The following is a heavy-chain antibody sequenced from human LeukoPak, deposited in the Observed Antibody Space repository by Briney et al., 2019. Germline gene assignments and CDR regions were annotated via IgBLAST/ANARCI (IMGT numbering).Heavy chain of an antibody. CDR3: ARGVEGYCSSTSCYPYYYYYYYMDV. V-gene: IGHV4-34*01. D-gene: IGHD2-2*01. J-gene: IGHJ6*03. CDR1: GGSFSGYY. Sequence: SETLSLTCAVYGGSFSGYYWSWIRQPPGKGLEWIGEINHSGSNNYKPSLKSRVTISVDTSKNQFSLKLSSVTAADTAVYYCARGVEGYCSSTSCYPYYYYYYYMDVWGKGTTVTVSS. CDR2: INHSGSN.